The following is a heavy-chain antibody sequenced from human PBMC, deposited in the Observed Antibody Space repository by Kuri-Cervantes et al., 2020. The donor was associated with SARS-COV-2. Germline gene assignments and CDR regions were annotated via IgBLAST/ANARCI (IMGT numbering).Heavy chain of an antibody. CDR1: GFTFSSYE. V-gene: IGHV3-48*03. CDR2: ISSSGSTI. J-gene: IGHJ4*02. D-gene: IGHD1-26*01. CDR3: ASNDWELFSGYYFDY. Sequence: GESLKISCAASGFTFSSYEMNWVRQAPGKGLEWVSYISSSGSTIYYADSVKGRFTISRDNAKNSLYLQMNSLRAEDTAVYYCASNDWELFSGYYFDYWGQGTLVTVSS.